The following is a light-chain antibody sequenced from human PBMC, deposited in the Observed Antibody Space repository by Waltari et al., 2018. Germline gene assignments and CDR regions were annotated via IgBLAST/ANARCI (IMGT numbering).Light chain of an antibody. CDR2: DAS. CDR3: QHRGT. J-gene: IGKJ1*01. V-gene: IGKV3-11*01. Sequence: EIVLTQSPATLSLSPGERATLSCRASQSVSSYIAWYQQKPGQAPRLLIYDASNRATGIPARFSGSGSGTDFTLTISSLEPEDFAVYYCQHRGTFGQGTKVEIK. CDR1: QSVSSY.